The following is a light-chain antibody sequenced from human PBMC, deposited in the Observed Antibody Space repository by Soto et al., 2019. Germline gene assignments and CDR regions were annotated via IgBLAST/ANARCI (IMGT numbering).Light chain of an antibody. Sequence: DIQMTQSPSSLSASVGDRVSITCRASQSIDNFLNWYQQKPGTAPTLLIYRASTLQSGVPSRFSGSGSGTDFTLTISSLHPEDFATYSCQQSYSTFFTFGPGTNVDIK. CDR3: QQSYSTFFT. CDR1: QSIDNF. V-gene: IGKV1-39*01. CDR2: RAS. J-gene: IGKJ3*01.